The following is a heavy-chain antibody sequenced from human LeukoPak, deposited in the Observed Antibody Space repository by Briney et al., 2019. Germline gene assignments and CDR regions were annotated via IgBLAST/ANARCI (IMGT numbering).Heavy chain of an antibody. J-gene: IGHJ3*02. CDR2: INWNGGST. V-gene: IGHV3-20*04. Sequence: GGSLRLSCAASGFTFDDYGMSWVRQAPGKGLEWVFGINWNGGSTGYADSVKGRFTISRDNANNSLYLEMNNLSAEDTAVYYCARAWSRVDPFDMWGQGTMVTVSS. CDR3: ARAWSRVDPFDM. CDR1: GFTFDDYG. D-gene: IGHD2-8*02.